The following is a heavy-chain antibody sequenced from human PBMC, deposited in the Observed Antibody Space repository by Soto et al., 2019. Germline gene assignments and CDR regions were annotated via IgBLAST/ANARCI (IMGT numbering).Heavy chain of an antibody. CDR3: ASESYGGEFEY. CDR2: INAGNGNT. J-gene: IGHJ4*02. Sequence: QVQLVQSGAEEKKPGASVKVSCKASGYTFTSYAMHWVRQAPGQRLEWMGWINAGNGNTKYSQKFQGRVTITRDTTARPAYTELSSLSSEDTAVYYCASESYGGEFEYWGQGTLVTVSS. V-gene: IGHV1-3*05. D-gene: IGHD4-17*01. CDR1: GYTFTSYA.